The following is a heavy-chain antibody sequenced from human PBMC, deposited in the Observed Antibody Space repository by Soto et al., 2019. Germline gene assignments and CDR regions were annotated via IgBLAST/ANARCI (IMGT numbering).Heavy chain of an antibody. CDR2: ISAYNGNT. D-gene: IGHD2-2*01. Sequence: AASVKVSCKASGYTFTSYGISWVRQAPGQGLEWMGWISAYNGNTNYAQKLQGRVTMTTDTSTSTAYMELRSLRSDDTAVYYCARDFPDIVVVPAATIFDYWGQGTLVTVSS. J-gene: IGHJ4*02. V-gene: IGHV1-18*01. CDR3: ARDFPDIVVVPAATIFDY. CDR1: GYTFTSYG.